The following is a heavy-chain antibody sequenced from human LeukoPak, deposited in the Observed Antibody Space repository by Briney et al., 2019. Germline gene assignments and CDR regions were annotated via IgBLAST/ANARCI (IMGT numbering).Heavy chain of an antibody. CDR1: GYTFTGYY. CDR3: ARAYYDFWSGLRGLRLDAFDI. Sequence: ASVKVSCKASGYTFTGYYMHWVRQAPGQGLEWMGWINPNSGGTNYAQKFQGRVTMTRDASVSTAYMELSSLRSEDTAVYYCARAYYDFWSGLRGLRLDAFDIWGQGTMVTVSS. V-gene: IGHV1-2*02. CDR2: INPNSGGT. D-gene: IGHD3-3*01. J-gene: IGHJ3*02.